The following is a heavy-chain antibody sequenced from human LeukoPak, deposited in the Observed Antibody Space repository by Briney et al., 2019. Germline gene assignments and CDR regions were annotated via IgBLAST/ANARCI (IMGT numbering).Heavy chain of an antibody. CDR3: ARVRDGDYVEDWFDP. D-gene: IGHD4-17*01. CDR2: INTNTGNP. J-gene: IGHJ5*02. CDR1: GYTFTSYA. V-gene: IGHV7-4-1*02. Sequence: ASVKVSCKASGYTFTSYAMNWVRQAPGQGLERMGWINTNTGNPTYAQGFTGRFVFSLDTSVSTAYLQISSLKAEDTAVYYCARVRDGDYVEDWFDPWGQGTLVTVSS.